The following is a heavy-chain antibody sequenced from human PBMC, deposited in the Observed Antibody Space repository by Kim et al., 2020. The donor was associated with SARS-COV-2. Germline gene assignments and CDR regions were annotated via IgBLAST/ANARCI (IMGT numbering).Heavy chain of an antibody. J-gene: IGHJ4*02. CDR2: IGAGGRNT. CDR3: AKAFSQLGGYLDY. D-gene: IGHD6-6*01. CDR1: GFTFSNYA. Sequence: GGSLRLSCAASGFTFSNYAMSWVRQAPGKGLDWVSTIGAGGRNTFYADSMKGRFTISRDNSKNTLYLQMGSLRAEDTAVYYCAKAFSQLGGYLDYWGQG. V-gene: IGHV3-23*01.